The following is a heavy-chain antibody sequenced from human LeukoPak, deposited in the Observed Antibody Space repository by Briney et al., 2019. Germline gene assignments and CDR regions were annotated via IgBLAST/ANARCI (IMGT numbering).Heavy chain of an antibody. J-gene: IGHJ4*02. V-gene: IGHV1-18*01. CDR3: ARDGGIAVAAHLIDY. CDR2: ISAYNGNT. D-gene: IGHD6-19*01. Sequence: ASVKVSCKASGYTFTRYGISWVRQAPGQGLEWMGWISAYNGNTNYAQKLQGRVTMTTDTSTSTAYMELTSLRSDDTAVYYCARDGGIAVAAHLIDYWGQGTLVTVSS. CDR1: GYTFTRYG.